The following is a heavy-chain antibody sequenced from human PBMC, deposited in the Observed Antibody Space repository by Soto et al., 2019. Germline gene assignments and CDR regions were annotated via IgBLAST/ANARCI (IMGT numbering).Heavy chain of an antibody. CDR2: IIPIFGTA. V-gene: IGHV1-69*12. CDR3: ASLLGYCSGGSCYDLRY. D-gene: IGHD2-15*01. Sequence: QVQLVQSGAEVKKPGSSVKVSCKASGGTFSSYAISWVRQAPGQGLEWMGGIIPIFGTANYAQKFQGRVTITAXXSXSXXYMELSSLRSEDTAVYYCASLLGYCSGGSCYDLRYWGQGTLVTVSS. CDR1: GGTFSSYA. J-gene: IGHJ4*02.